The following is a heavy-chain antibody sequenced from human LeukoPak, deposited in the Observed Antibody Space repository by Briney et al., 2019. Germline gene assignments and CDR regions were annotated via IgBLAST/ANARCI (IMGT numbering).Heavy chain of an antibody. CDR2: IRYDGSNK. CDR1: GFTFSSYG. V-gene: IGHV3-30*02. CDR3: ARRVATDWYFDL. D-gene: IGHD5-12*01. J-gene: IGHJ2*01. Sequence: PGGSLRLSCAASGFTFSSYGMHWVRQAPGKGLKWVAFIRYDGSNKYYADSVKGRFTISRDNSKNTLYLQMNSLRAGDTAVYYCARRVATDWYFDLWGRGTLVTVSS.